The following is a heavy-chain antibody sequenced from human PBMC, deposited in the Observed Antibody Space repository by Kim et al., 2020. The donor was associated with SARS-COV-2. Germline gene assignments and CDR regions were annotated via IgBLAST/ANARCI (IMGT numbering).Heavy chain of an antibody. D-gene: IGHD3-3*01. Sequence: SETLSLTCTVSGGSISSSNYYWGWIRQPPGKGLEWIGSGVYSGSTYYNPSLKSRATMSVDTSKNLFSRKVRSVTATDTAVYYCARISDFWSGYYPDYWGQGNLVTGSS. J-gene: IGHJ4*02. V-gene: IGHV4-39*01. CDR3: ARISDFWSGYYPDY. CDR1: GGSISSSNYY. CDR2: GVYSGST.